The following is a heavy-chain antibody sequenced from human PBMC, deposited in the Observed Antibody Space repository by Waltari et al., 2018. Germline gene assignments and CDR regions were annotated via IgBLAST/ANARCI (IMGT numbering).Heavy chain of an antibody. Sequence: QVQLVQSGAEVKKPGSSVQVSCKASGATFSSYTISWVRQAPGQGLEWMGRIIPTLGIANYAQKFQGRVTITADKSTSTAYMELSSLRSEDTAVYYCATEDSTVTPYYFDYWGQGTLVTVSS. V-gene: IGHV1-69*02. CDR1: GATFSSYT. CDR2: IIPTLGIA. D-gene: IGHD4-4*01. CDR3: ATEDSTVTPYYFDY. J-gene: IGHJ4*02.